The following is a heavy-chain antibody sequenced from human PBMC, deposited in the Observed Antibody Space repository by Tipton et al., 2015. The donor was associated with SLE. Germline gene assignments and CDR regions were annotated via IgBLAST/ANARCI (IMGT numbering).Heavy chain of an antibody. J-gene: IGHJ2*01. Sequence: TLSLTCSVSGGSISSSSYFWGWVRQPPGKGLEWMGTIFYTGNTYYNPSLRGRLTISVDTSKNQFSLRLTSVTAADTAVYYCAKLRGLLVVFASADLWGRGTLVTVSS. CDR1: GGSISSSSYF. D-gene: IGHD2-21*01. V-gene: IGHV4-39*07. CDR3: AKLRGLLVVFASADL. CDR2: IFYTGNT.